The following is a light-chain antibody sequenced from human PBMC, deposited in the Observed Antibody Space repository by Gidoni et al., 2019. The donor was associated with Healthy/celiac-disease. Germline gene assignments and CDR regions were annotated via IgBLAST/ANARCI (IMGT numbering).Light chain of an antibody. V-gene: IGKV4-1*01. CDR3: QQYYSTQT. CDR1: QSVLYSSNNKNY. Sequence: DIVMTQSPDSLAVSLGERATINCKSSQSVLYSSNNKNYLAWYQQKPGQPPKLLIYWASTRESGVPDRFSGSGSGTDFTLTISSQQAEDVAVYYCQQYYSTQTFGQGTKLEIK. CDR2: WAS. J-gene: IGKJ2*01.